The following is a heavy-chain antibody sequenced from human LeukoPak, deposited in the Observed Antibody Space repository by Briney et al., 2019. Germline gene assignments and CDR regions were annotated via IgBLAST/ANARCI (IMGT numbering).Heavy chain of an antibody. J-gene: IGHJ3*02. CDR2: INSDGSST. CDR1: GFIFSSYW. CDR3: ARDYSYYDTPFGNRAFDI. D-gene: IGHD3-22*01. Sequence: PGGSLRLSCAASGFIFSSYWMHWVRQAPGKGLVWVSRINSDGSSTSYADSVKGRFTISRDNAKNTLYLQMNSLRAEDTAVYYCARDYSYYDTPFGNRAFDIWGQGTMVTVSS. V-gene: IGHV3-74*01.